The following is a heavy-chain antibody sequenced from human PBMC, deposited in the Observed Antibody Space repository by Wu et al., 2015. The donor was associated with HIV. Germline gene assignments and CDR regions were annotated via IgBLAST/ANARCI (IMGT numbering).Heavy chain of an antibody. V-gene: IGHV1-69*12. J-gene: IGHJ6*03. Sequence: QVQLVQSGAEVKKPGSSVKVSCKASGGTFSSYAISWVRQAPGQGLEWMGGIIPIFGTANYAQKFQGRVTITADESTSTAYMELSSLRSEDTAVYYCASGAAAREIKLLTTNMDVWGQKGPRSPSP. CDR2: IIPIFGTA. CDR1: GGTFSSYA. D-gene: IGHD6-13*01. CDR3: ASGAAAREIKLLTTNMDV.